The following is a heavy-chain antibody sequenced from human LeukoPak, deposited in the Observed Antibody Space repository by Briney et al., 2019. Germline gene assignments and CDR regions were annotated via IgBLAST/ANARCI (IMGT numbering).Heavy chain of an antibody. CDR2: ISSSNSHI. J-gene: IGHJ4*02. D-gene: IGHD2-2*01. CDR1: GFTFSSYA. Sequence: GGSLRLSCAASGFTFSSYAMNWVRQAPGKGLEWVSSISSSNSHIYYADSVKGRFTISRDNAKNSLYLQMNSLRAEDTAVYYCARGFYCTSTSCSTGFDYWGQGALVTVSS. V-gene: IGHV3-21*01. CDR3: ARGFYCTSTSCSTGFDY.